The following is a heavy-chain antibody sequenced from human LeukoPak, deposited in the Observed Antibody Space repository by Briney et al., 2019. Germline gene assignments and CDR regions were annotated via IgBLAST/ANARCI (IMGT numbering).Heavy chain of an antibody. CDR2: IYYSGST. CDR3: ARGKIWSPAYFSY. Sequence: SETLSLTCTVSGGSISSYYWSWIRQPPGKGLEWIGYIYYSGSTNYNPSPKSRVTISVDTSKNQVSLRLSSVTAADTAVYYCARGKIWSPAYFSYWGQGILVTVSS. D-gene: IGHD2-21*01. V-gene: IGHV4-59*01. CDR1: GGSISSYY. J-gene: IGHJ4*02.